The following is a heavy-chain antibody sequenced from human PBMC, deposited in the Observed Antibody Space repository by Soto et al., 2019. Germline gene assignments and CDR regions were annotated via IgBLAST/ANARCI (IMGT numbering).Heavy chain of an antibody. J-gene: IGHJ3*02. CDR3: ASYLDYYDSSGYYDARAFDI. CDR1: GGTFSSYA. V-gene: IGHV1-69*06. Sequence: GASVKVSCKASGGTFSSYAISWVRQAPGQGLEWMGGIIPIFGTANYAQKFQGRVTITADKSTSTDYMELSSLRSEDTAVYYCASYLDYYDSSGYYDARAFDIWGQGTMVTVSS. CDR2: IIPIFGTA. D-gene: IGHD3-22*01.